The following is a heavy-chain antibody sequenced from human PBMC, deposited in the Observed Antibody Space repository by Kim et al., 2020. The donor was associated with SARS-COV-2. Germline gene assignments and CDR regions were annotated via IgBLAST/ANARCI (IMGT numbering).Heavy chain of an antibody. Sequence: ASVKVSCKASGYTFTGYYMHWVRQAPGQGLEWMGRINPNSGGTNYAQKFQGRVTMTRDTSISTAYMELSRLRSDDTAVYYCARTPCYYDSSGYEPWGQGTLVTVSS. CDR1: GYTFTGYY. D-gene: IGHD3-22*01. CDR2: INPNSGGT. V-gene: IGHV1-2*06. J-gene: IGHJ5*02. CDR3: ARTPCYYDSSGYEP.